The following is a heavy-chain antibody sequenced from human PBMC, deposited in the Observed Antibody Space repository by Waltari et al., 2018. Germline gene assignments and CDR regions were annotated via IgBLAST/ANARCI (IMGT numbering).Heavy chain of an antibody. J-gene: IGHJ4*02. CDR3: ARTGFNGLF. CDR1: GYSISSGYY. D-gene: IGHD2-8*01. CDR2: IYHSGRT. Sequence: QVQLQESGPGLVKPSETLSLTCAVSGYSISSGYYWGWIRQPPGKGLEWIGSIYHSGRTYYNPSLKSRVTISVDTSKNQFSLKLSSVTAADTAVYYCARTGFNGLFWGQGTLVTVSS. V-gene: IGHV4-38-2*01.